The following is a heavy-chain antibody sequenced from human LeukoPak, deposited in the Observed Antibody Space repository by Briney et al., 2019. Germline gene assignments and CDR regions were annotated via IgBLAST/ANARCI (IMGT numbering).Heavy chain of an antibody. CDR1: GGSISSYY. Sequence: SETLSLTCTVSGGSISSYYWSWIRQPPGKGLEWIGYIYYSGSTNYNPSLKSRVTISVDTSKNQFSLKLSSVTAADTAVYYCARVKSRLYYYYYMDVWGKGTTVTVSS. V-gene: IGHV4-59*01. J-gene: IGHJ6*03. CDR2: IYYSGST. D-gene: IGHD6-13*01. CDR3: ARVKSRLYYYYYMDV.